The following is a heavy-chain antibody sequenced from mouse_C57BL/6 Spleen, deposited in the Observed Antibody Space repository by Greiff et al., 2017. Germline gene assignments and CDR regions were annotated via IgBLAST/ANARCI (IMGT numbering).Heavy chain of an antibody. CDR2: IRLKSDNYAT. D-gene: IGHD2-2*01. V-gene: IGHV6-3*01. Sequence: DVKLQESGGGLVQPGGSMKLSCVASGFTFSNYWMNWVRQSPEKGLEWVAQIRLKSDNYATHYAESVKGRFTISRDDSKSSVYLQMNNLRAEDTGIYYCTAGYGYDEGFDYWGQGTTLTVSS. CDR3: TAGYGYDEGFDY. CDR1: GFTFSNYW. J-gene: IGHJ2*01.